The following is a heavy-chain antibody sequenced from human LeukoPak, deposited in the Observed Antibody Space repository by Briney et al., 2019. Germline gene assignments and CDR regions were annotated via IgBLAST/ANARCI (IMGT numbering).Heavy chain of an antibody. Sequence: GGSLRLSCAASGFTFTSYWMSWVRQAPGKGLEWVASINQDGSEKYYVDSVAGRFTISRDSAKNPLYLQMNRLRVEDTAVYYCARSLQPSWFDPWGQGTLVTVSS. J-gene: IGHJ5*02. CDR2: INQDGSEK. CDR1: GFTFTSYW. D-gene: IGHD4-11*01. CDR3: ARSLQPSWFDP. V-gene: IGHV3-7*01.